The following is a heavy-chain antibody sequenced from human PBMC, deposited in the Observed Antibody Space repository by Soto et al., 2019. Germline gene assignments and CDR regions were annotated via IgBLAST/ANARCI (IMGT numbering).Heavy chain of an antibody. CDR2: INAGNGNT. CDR1: GYTFTSYA. CDR3: ARSDGPLGDY. J-gene: IGHJ4*02. Sequence: ASVKVSCKASGYTFTSYAMHWVRQAPGQRLEWMGWINAGNGNTKYSQKIQGRVTINRDTTASTAYIELSSQRSEDTAVYYCARSDGPLGDYWGQGTLVTVSS. V-gene: IGHV1-3*01. D-gene: IGHD4-17*01.